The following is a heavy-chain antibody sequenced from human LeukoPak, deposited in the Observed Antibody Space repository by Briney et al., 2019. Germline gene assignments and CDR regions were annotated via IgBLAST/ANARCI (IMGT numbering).Heavy chain of an antibody. V-gene: IGHV4-59*01. D-gene: IGHD6-19*01. CDR1: GGSISSYY. CDR2: IYYSGST. Sequence: SETLSLTCTVSGGSISSYYWSWIRQPPGKGLEWIGYIYYSGSTNYNPSLKSRVTISVDTSKNQFSLKLSSVTAEDTAVYYCARDSGKQWLVPDYWGQGTLVTVSS. CDR3: ARDSGKQWLVPDY. J-gene: IGHJ4*02.